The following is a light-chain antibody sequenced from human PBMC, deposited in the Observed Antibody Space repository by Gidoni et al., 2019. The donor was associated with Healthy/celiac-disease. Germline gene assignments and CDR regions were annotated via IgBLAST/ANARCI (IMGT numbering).Light chain of an antibody. CDR1: QDISNY. J-gene: IGKJ1*01. Sequence: DIQMTQSPSSLSASVGDRVTITCQASQDISNYLNWYQQKPGKAPKLLIYAASNLETGVPSRFSGSGSGTDFTFTISSLQPEDIATYYCQQYDNLLTWTFGQGTKVEIK. CDR3: QQYDNLLTWT. CDR2: AAS. V-gene: IGKV1-33*01.